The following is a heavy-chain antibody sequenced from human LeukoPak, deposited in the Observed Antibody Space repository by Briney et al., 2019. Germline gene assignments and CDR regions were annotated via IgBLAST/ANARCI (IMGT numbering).Heavy chain of an antibody. D-gene: IGHD2-2*01. Sequence: PGGSLRLSCAASGFTFSSYDMSWVRQAPGKGLEWVSSITLSGGNTFYADSVMGRFTVSRDNSRNTLYLQMNSLSAEDTAVYYCAKRGNPAVGHHYLDVWGKGPRSVSP. CDR1: GFTFSSYD. CDR2: ITLSGGNT. V-gene: IGHV3-23*01. J-gene: IGHJ6*03. CDR3: AKRGNPAVGHHYLDV.